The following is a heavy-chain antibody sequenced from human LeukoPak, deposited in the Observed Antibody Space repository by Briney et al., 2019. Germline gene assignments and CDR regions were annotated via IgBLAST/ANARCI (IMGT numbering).Heavy chain of an antibody. J-gene: IGHJ4*02. Sequence: SETLSLTCAVYGGSFSGYYWSWIRQPPGKGLEWIGYIYYSGSTNYNPSLKSRVTISVDTSKNQFSLKLSSVTAADTAVYYCARAFPTSSSWDSFDYWGQGTLVTVSS. CDR2: IYYSGST. CDR3: ARAFPTSSSWDSFDY. D-gene: IGHD6-13*01. CDR1: GGSFSGYY. V-gene: IGHV4-59*01.